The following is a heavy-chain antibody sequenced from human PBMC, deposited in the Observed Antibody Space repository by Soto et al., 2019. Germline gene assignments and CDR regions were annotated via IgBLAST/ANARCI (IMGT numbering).Heavy chain of an antibody. CDR2: IYPGDSDT. V-gene: IGHV5-51*01. CDR1: WYSFTSYS. J-gene: IGHJ6*03. Sequence: PGESLQISCKGSWYSFTSYSIGWVRQMLGKGLEWMGIIYPGDSDTRYSPSFQGQVTISADKSVSTAYLQWSSLKASDTAMYYCWSWGRAYYMYFWGKGTTVTVSS. CDR3: WSWGRAYYMYF. D-gene: IGHD3-16*01.